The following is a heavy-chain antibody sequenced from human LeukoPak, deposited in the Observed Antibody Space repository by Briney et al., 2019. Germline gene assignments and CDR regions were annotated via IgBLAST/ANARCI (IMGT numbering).Heavy chain of an antibody. J-gene: IGHJ3*02. D-gene: IGHD3-22*01. Sequence: HPGRSLRLSCAASGFTFDDYAMHWVRQAPGKGLEWVSGISWNSGSIGYADSVKGRFTISRDNAKNSLYLQMNSLRAEDTALYYCAKDNERYYYDSSGRSAFDIWGQGTMVTVSS. CDR2: ISWNSGSI. CDR1: GFTFDDYA. CDR3: AKDNERYYYDSSGRSAFDI. V-gene: IGHV3-9*01.